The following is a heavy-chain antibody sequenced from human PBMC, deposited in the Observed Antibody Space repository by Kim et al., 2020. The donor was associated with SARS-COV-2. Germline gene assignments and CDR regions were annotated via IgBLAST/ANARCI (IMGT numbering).Heavy chain of an antibody. J-gene: IGHJ5*02. D-gene: IGHD3-16*01. CDR1: GYSFTDHY. CDR3: AKATQGRGLGALSWFVP. V-gene: IGHV1-2*02. Sequence: ASVKVSCKASGYSFTDHYLHWVRQAPGQGLEWLGWINPATGDTNYAQKFQGRGNLTRDTSIRTVYMEVSRLRSDDTAVDFCAKATQGRGLGALSWFVPWG. CDR2: INPATGDT.